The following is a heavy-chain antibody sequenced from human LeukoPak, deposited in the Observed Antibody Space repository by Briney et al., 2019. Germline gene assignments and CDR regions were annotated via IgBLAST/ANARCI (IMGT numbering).Heavy chain of an antibody. CDR1: GFTFSDYY. V-gene: IGHV3-48*01. CDR3: AREPSIAAAGFDY. J-gene: IGHJ4*02. Sequence: QTGGSLRLSCEASGFTFSDYYMTWIRQAPGKGLEWIAKITDRTNITYYADSVKGRFTISRDNSKNTLYLQMNSLRAEDTAVYYCAREPSIAAAGFDYWGQGTLVTVSS. D-gene: IGHD6-13*01. CDR2: ITDRTNIT.